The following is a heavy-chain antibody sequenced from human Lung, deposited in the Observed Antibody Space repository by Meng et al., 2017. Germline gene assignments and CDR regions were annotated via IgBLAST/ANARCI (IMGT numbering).Heavy chain of an antibody. D-gene: IGHD1-1*01. V-gene: IGHV3-74*01. CDR1: GFTFTDHW. CDR3: TNDRLNH. CDR2: INRDGTKP. Sequence: EVHLVECGGGLVPPGGSLRLSCAASGFTFTDHWMHWVRQGPGKGLVWVSRINRDGTKPTYADSVKGRFTISRDNAKNTLYLQMNNLRAEDTAFYYCTNDRLNHWGQGALVTVSS. J-gene: IGHJ1*01.